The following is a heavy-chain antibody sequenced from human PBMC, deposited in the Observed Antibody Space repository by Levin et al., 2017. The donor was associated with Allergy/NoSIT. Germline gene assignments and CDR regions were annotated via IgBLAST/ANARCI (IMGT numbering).Heavy chain of an antibody. D-gene: IGHD2-2*01. CDR1: GGSISSYY. J-gene: IGHJ4*02. Sequence: SETLSLTCTVSGGSISSYYWSWIRQPPGKGLEWIGYIYYSGSTNYNPSLKSRVTISVDTSKNQFSLKLSSVTAAETAVYYCARAAFGYDCSSTSCYVFDYWGQGTLVTVSS. CDR2: IYYSGST. CDR3: ARAAFGYDCSSTSCYVFDY. V-gene: IGHV4-59*01.